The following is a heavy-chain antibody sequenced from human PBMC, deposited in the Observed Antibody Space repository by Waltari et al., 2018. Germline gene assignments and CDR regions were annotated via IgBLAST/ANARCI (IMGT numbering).Heavy chain of an antibody. J-gene: IGHJ3*02. D-gene: IGHD5-18*01. Sequence: QVQRVQSGAEVKKPGASVKVSCTVSGYTLTEVTMPWGRQAPGKGLEWIGGLDPEDGETISAQKFQGRVTMTEDTSTATAYMQLSSPRSEDTAVYYCATDYSGLRDAFDIWGQGTMVTVSS. CDR2: LDPEDGET. CDR1: GYTLTEVT. V-gene: IGHV1-24*01. CDR3: ATDYSGLRDAFDI.